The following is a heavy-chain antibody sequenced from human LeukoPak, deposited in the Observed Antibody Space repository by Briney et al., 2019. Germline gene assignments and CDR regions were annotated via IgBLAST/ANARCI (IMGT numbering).Heavy chain of an antibody. Sequence: SETLSLTCTVSGGSISSYYWSWIRQPPGKGLEWIGYIYYSGSTNYNPSLKSRVTISVDTSKNQFSLKLSSVTAADTAVYYCARPYYDSSGYHDAFDIWGQGTMVTVSS. V-gene: IGHV4-59*01. CDR3: ARPYYDSSGYHDAFDI. CDR1: GGSISSYY. J-gene: IGHJ3*02. CDR2: IYYSGST. D-gene: IGHD3-22*01.